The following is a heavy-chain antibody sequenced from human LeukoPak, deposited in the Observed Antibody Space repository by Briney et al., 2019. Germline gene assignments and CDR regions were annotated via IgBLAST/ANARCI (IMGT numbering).Heavy chain of an antibody. Sequence: GGSLRLSCAASGFTFSRYWMHWVRQAPGKGLEWVSAISGSASSTYYADSVKGRFTISRDNSKNTLYLQMNSLRADDTAVYYCAKAPVTTCRGAFCYPFDYWGLGTLVTVSS. CDR2: ISGSASST. CDR1: GFTFSRYW. J-gene: IGHJ4*02. V-gene: IGHV3-23*01. D-gene: IGHD2-15*01. CDR3: AKAPVTTCRGAFCYPFDY.